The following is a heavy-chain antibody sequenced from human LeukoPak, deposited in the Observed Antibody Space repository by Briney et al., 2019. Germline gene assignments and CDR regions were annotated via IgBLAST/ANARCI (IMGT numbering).Heavy chain of an antibody. CDR2: IKSKTDGGTT. J-gene: IGHJ4*02. Sequence: GGSLRLSCAASGFTFSNAWMSWVRQAPGKGLEWVGRIKSKTDGGTTDYAAPVKGRFTISRDDSKNTLYLQMNSLKTEDTAVYYCTTYYYDILTGYLYYFDYWGQGTLVTVSS. D-gene: IGHD3-9*01. CDR3: TTYYYDILTGYLYYFDY. CDR1: GFTFSNAW. V-gene: IGHV3-15*01.